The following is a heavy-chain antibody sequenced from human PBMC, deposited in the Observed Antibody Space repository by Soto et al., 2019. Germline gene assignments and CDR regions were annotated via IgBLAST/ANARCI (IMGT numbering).Heavy chain of an antibody. Sequence: ASVKVSCKASGYTFTSYALNWVRQAPGQGLEWMGWINTNTGNPTSAQGFTGRFAFSLDTSVSTAYLQIFSLKAEDTAVYYCARVTRNDDAFDIWGKGKLVTV. J-gene: IGHJ3*02. V-gene: IGHV7-4-1*01. CDR3: ARVTRNDDAFDI. CDR1: GYTFTSYA. CDR2: INTNTGNP.